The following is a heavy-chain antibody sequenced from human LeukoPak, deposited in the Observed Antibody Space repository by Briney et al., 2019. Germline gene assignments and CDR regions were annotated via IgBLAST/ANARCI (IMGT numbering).Heavy chain of an antibody. CDR1: GVTFSSYA. V-gene: IGHV3-23*01. D-gene: IGHD1-26*01. Sequence: GSLRLSCRGSGVTFSSYAMKWVRQAPGRGREGVAGISGGGASRHYADSVKGRFIISRDNAETTVYLQMNSLRAEDTAVYYCAKYQPRELLQVDYWGQGTLVTVSS. CDR2: ISGGGASR. CDR3: AKYQPRELLQVDY. J-gene: IGHJ4*02.